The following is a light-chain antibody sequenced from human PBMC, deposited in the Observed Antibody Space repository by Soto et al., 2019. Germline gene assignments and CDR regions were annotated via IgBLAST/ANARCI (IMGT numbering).Light chain of an antibody. J-gene: IGKJ5*01. CDR2: DAS. V-gene: IGKV3-11*01. Sequence: EIVMTHSPDTLSVSLGDIAILSCRAVQGVTTNFAWYQQKPGQAPRLLIYDASNRATGIPARFSGGGSGTDFTLTIDNLEPEDFAIYYCQQRSNWPPINCGQGARREIK. CDR1: QGVTTN. CDR3: QQRSNWPPIN.